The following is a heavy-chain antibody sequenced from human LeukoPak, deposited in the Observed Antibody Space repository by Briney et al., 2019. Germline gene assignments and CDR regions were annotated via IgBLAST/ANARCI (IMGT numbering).Heavy chain of an antibody. CDR2: FSSRSGSI. D-gene: IGHD4-11*01. J-gene: IGHJ4*02. CDR3: SRGSNRDS. V-gene: IGHV3-21*01. Sequence: GGSLRLSCAASGFTFSSYSMNWVRQAPGKGLEWVSSFSSRSGSIYYADSVKGRFTISRDNAKNSLYLQMNGLRAEDTAVYYCSRGSNRDSWGQGTLVTVSS. CDR1: GFTFSSYS.